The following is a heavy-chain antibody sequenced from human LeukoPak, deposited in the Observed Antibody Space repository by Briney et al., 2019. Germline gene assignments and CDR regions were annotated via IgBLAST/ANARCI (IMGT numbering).Heavy chain of an antibody. CDR3: AKDSESDPYSSSWYGRDFDY. J-gene: IGHJ4*02. Sequence: GGSLRLSCAASGFTFSNAWMSWVRQAPGKGLEWVSAISGSGGSTYYADSVKGRFTISRDNSKNTLYLQMNSLRAEDTAVYYCAKDSESDPYSSSWYGRDFDYWGQGTLVTVSS. V-gene: IGHV3-23*01. D-gene: IGHD6-13*01. CDR1: GFTFSNAW. CDR2: ISGSGGST.